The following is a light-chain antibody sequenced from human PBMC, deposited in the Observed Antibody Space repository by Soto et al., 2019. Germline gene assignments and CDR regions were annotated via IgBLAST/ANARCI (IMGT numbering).Light chain of an antibody. J-gene: IGKJ4*01. V-gene: IGKV1-17*03. CDR2: AAS. Sequence: DIEMTQSPSAMSASIGERVTITCRASQGISNYLAWFQQKRGKVPKRLINAASSLQSGVPPRFRGSGSGTEFILTTIGRQPEDVSAYYCRQQSSDSLTFGGGTKVEIK. CDR3: RQQSSDSLT. CDR1: QGISNY.